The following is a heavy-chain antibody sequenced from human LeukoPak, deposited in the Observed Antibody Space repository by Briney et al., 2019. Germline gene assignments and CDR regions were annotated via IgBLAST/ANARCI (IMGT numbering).Heavy chain of an antibody. CDR3: GRDHDVRSGYYHKSPRGVDF. V-gene: IGHV3-30*04. CDR2: ISYDGREK. CDR1: GLTFRSRA. D-gene: IGHD3-22*01. Sequence: QPGRSLRLSCAASGLTFRSRAMHWVRQHPGKGMEWVALISYDGREKYYAESVKGRFHISRDNSKPTLFLQMSSLSPEDTAVYYCGRDHDVRSGYYHKSPRGVDFWGQGTLVTVSS. J-gene: IGHJ4*02.